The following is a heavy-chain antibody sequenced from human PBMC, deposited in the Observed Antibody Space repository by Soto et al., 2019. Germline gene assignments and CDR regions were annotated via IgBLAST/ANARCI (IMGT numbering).Heavy chain of an antibody. CDR2: ISNDGSNK. CDR1: GFTFNTYG. D-gene: IGHD1-7*01. CDR3: ANWNYPQSD. J-gene: IGHJ4*02. Sequence: QVQLVESGGGVVQPGKSLRLSCAASGFTFNTYGMHWVRQAPGKGPEWVAVISNDGSNKYYADSVKGRFTISRDNSKNTLYLQMNRLRAEDTAVYYCANWNYPQSDWGQGTLVTCSS. V-gene: IGHV3-30*18.